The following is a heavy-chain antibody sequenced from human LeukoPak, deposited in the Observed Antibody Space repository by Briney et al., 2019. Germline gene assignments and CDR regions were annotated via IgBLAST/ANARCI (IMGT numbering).Heavy chain of an antibody. CDR3: AKLEVVVVAATDDAFDI. D-gene: IGHD2-15*01. CDR1: GFTFSDYY. Sequence: GGSLRLSCAASGFTFSDYYMSWIRQAPGKGLEWVSYISSSSSYTNYADSVKGRFTISRDNSKNTLYLQMNSLRAEDTAVYYCAKLEVVVVAATDDAFDIWGQGTMVTVSS. V-gene: IGHV3-11*06. CDR2: ISSSSSYT. J-gene: IGHJ3*02.